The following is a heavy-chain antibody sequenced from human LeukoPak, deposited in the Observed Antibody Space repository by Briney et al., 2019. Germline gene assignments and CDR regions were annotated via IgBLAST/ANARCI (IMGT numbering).Heavy chain of an antibody. CDR2: IYYSGST. CDR3: ARRSGYSSSEDY. D-gene: IGHD3-22*01. CDR1: GGSISSYY. V-gene: IGHV4-59*08. Sequence: PSETLSLTCTVSGGSISSYYWSWIRQPPGKRLEWIGYIYYSGSTNYNPSLKSRVTISVDTSKNQFSLKLRSVTAADTAVYYCARRSGYSSSEDYWGQGTLVTVSS. J-gene: IGHJ4*02.